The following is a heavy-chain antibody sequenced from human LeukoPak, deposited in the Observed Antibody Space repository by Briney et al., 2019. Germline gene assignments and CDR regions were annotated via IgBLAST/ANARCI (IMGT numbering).Heavy chain of an antibody. CDR1: GGSISSGDYY. Sequence: SQTLSLTCTVSGGSISSGDYYWSWIRQPPGKGLEWIGYIYYSGSTYYNPSLKSRVTISVDTSKNQFSLKLSSVTAADTAVYYCAREGSGSSNLYYYYYYMDVWGKGTTVTVSS. CDR2: IYYSGST. V-gene: IGHV4-30-4*08. D-gene: IGHD3-10*01. J-gene: IGHJ6*03. CDR3: AREGSGSSNLYYYYYYMDV.